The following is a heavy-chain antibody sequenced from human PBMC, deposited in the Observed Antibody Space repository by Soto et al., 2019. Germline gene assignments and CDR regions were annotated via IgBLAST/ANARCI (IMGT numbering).Heavy chain of an antibody. CDR2: IYYSGST. J-gene: IGHJ6*02. CDR3: ARDWGLAEPYGMDV. Sequence: SETLSLTCTVSGGSISSGGYYWSWIRQHPGKGLEWIGYIYYSGSTYYNPSLKSRVTISVDTSKNQFSLKLSSVTAADTAVYYCARDWGLAEPYGMDVWGQGTTVTVSS. CDR1: GGSISSGGYY. D-gene: IGHD2-21*02. V-gene: IGHV4-31*03.